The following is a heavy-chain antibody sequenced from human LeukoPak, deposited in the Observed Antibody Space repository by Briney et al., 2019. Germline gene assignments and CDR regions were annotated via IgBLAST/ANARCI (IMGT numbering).Heavy chain of an antibody. V-gene: IGHV3-30-3*01. CDR3: ATVGAGRYFDD. D-gene: IGHD3-10*01. CDR2: ISSGGTNK. Sequence: PGRSLRLSCGASGFPFSSYALHWLRQARGKGLEWVAVISSGGTNKYYADSVKGRFTISRDNSQNTLYLQVHSLRAEDTAVYYCATVGAGRYFDDWGQGTLVTVSS. CDR1: GFPFSSYA. J-gene: IGHJ4*02.